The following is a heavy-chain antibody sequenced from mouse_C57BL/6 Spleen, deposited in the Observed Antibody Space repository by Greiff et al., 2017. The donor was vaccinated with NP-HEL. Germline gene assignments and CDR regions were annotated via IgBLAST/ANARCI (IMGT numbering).Heavy chain of an antibody. J-gene: IGHJ2*01. CDR3: ARSHYYGSKGD. D-gene: IGHD1-1*01. CDR2: IYPGDGDT. Sequence: QVQLQQSGPELVKPGASVKISCKASGYAFSSSWMNWVKQRPGKGLEWIGRIYPGDGDTNYNGKFKGKATLTADKSSSTAYMQLSSLTSEDSAIYYCARSHYYGSKGDWGQGTTLTVSS. V-gene: IGHV1-82*01. CDR1: GYAFSSSW.